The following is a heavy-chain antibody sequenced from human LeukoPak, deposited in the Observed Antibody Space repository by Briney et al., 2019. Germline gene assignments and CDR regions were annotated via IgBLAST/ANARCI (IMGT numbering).Heavy chain of an antibody. CDR1: GFTFSSYA. CDR2: ISSNGGRT. V-gene: IGHV3-64D*06. J-gene: IGHJ3*02. CDR3: VKEGYNWNDFPTTAFDI. Sequence: PGGSLRLSCSASGFTFSSYAMHWVRQAPGKGLEYVSAISSNGGRTYYADSVKGRFTISRDNSKNTLYLQMSSLRAEDTAVYYCVKEGYNWNDFPTTAFDIWGQGTMVTVSS. D-gene: IGHD1-1*01.